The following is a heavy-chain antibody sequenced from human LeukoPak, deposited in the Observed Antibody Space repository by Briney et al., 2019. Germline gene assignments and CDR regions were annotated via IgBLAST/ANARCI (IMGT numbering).Heavy chain of an antibody. CDR1: GFTFSSYG. CDR3: AKDSSRRYYYDSSGQGDYYYYMDV. J-gene: IGHJ6*03. V-gene: IGHV3-30*02. D-gene: IGHD3-22*01. Sequence: GGSLRLSCAASGFTFSSYGMHWVRQVPGKGLEWVAFIRYDGSNKYYADSVKGRFTISRDNSKNTLYLQMNSLRAEDTAVYYCAKDSSRRYYYDSSGQGDYYYYMDVWGKGTTVTVSS. CDR2: IRYDGSNK.